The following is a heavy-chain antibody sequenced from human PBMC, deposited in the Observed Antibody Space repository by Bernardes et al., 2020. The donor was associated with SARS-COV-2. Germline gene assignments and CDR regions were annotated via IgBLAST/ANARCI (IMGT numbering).Heavy chain of an antibody. CDR3: ARWGMYSSSSFGFRTTNYYGLDV. J-gene: IGHJ6*02. CDR1: GGSFSGHY. CDR2: IDHSGST. Sequence: SETLSLTRTVSGGSFSGHYWSWIRQPPGEGLEWLGEIDHSGSTNYNPSLKSRLTISVDTSKNQFSLELSSVTAADTAVYYCARWGMYSSSSFGFRTTNYYGLDVWGQGTTVAVSS. V-gene: IGHV4-34*01. D-gene: IGHD6-6*01.